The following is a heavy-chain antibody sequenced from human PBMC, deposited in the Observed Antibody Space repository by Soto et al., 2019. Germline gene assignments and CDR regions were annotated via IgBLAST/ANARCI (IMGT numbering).Heavy chain of an antibody. V-gene: IGHV3-66*01. Sequence: EVQVVESGGALVQPGGSLRLSCAASGFTVNINYMSWVRQAPGKGLEWVSAIYSGGTTYYADSLKGRFTISRDNSKNTLYLQINSLRVEDTAVYYCAGLKSSIWLGNFYYGMDVWGQGTTVTVSS. CDR1: GFTVNINY. CDR2: IYSGGTT. CDR3: AGLKSSIWLGNFYYGMDV. D-gene: IGHD6-13*01. J-gene: IGHJ6*02.